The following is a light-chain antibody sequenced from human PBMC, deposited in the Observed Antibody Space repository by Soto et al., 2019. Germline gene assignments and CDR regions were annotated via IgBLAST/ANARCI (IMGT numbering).Light chain of an antibody. Sequence: DLQMTQSPSSLSASVGDRVTITCQASQDITNDLNWYQQKPGKAPKVLIYKASNLETGVPSRFSGSGSGTDFTFTISSLQPEDIATYFCQQYDNVPLTFGGGTKVEIK. CDR3: QQYDNVPLT. J-gene: IGKJ4*01. CDR1: QDITND. CDR2: KAS. V-gene: IGKV1-33*01.